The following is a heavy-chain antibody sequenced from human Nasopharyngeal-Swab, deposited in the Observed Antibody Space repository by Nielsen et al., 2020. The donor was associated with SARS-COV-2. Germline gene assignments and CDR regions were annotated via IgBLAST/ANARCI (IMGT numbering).Heavy chain of an antibody. CDR1: GGSISSGGYY. V-gene: IGHV4-31*03. D-gene: IGHD3-16*02. CDR2: IYYSGST. CDR3: ARGEFGVVIVLDAFDI. J-gene: IGHJ3*02. Sequence: SETLSLTCTVSGGSISSGGYYWSWIRQHPGKGLEWSGYIYYSGSTYYNPSLKSRVTISVDTSKNQFSLKLSSVTAADTAVYYCARGEFGVVIVLDAFDIWGQGTMVTVSS.